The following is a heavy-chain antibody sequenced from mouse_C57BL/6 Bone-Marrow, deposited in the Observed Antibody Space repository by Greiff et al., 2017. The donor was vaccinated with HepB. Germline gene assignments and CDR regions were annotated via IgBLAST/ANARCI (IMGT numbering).Heavy chain of an antibody. J-gene: IGHJ2*01. D-gene: IGHD2-5*01. Sequence: EVQVVESGGGLVKPGGSLKLSCAASGFTFSSYAMSWVRQTPEKRLEWVATISDGGSYTYYPDNVKGRFTISRDNAKNNLYLQMSHLKSEDTAMYYCARDSHYSNYVDYWGQGTTLTVSS. V-gene: IGHV5-4*01. CDR2: ISDGGSYT. CDR3: ARDSHYSNYVDY. CDR1: GFTFSSYA.